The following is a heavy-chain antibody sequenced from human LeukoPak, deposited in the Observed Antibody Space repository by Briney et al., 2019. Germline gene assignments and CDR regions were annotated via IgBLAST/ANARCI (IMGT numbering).Heavy chain of an antibody. V-gene: IGHV3-23*01. Sequence: QTGGSLRLSCAASGFTFSNFGMNWVRQAPGKGLEWVPAITGGDLTTYYADSVKGRFTISRDNSKNTLYLQMNSLRAEDTAVYYCARSRYTSGRGAFEYWGQGTLVTVSS. CDR1: GFTFSNFG. CDR3: ARSRYTSGRGAFEY. J-gene: IGHJ4*02. D-gene: IGHD6-19*01. CDR2: ITGGDLTT.